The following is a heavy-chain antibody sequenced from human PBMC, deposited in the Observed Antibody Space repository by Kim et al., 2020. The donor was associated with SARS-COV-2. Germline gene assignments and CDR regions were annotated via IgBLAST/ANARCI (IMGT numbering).Heavy chain of an antibody. CDR3: AKAGFGSYYYGMDV. V-gene: IGHV3-30*02. J-gene: IGHJ6*02. D-gene: IGHD1-26*01. Sequence: YPDSVKGRFTISRDNSKNTLYLQMNSLRAEETAVYYCAKAGFGSYYYGMDVWGQGTTVTVSS.